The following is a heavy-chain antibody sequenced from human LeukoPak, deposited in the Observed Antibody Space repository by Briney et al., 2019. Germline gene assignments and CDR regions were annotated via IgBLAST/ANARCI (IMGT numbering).Heavy chain of an antibody. J-gene: IGHJ4*02. V-gene: IGHV4-4*07. CDR3: GGSSWQYYFDY. CDR2: IYTSGST. CDR1: GGSTSIYY. D-gene: IGHD6-13*01. Sequence: SETLSLTCTVTGGSTSIYYWSWIRQPAGKGLEWIGRIYTSGSTNYNPSLKSRVTMSVDTSKNQFSLKLSSVTAADTAVYYCGGSSWQYYFDYWGQGTLVTVSS.